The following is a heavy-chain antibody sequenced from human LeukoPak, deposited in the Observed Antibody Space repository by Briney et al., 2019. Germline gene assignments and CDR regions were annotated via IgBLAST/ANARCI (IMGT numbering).Heavy chain of an antibody. D-gene: IGHD2-8*01. J-gene: IGHJ4*02. V-gene: IGHV4-4*07. CDR2: VYTSGIT. Sequence: SETLSLTCTVSGGFINSYYWSWIPQPAGKGLEWIGRVYTSGITNYNPSLKSRITMSVDTSKNQFSLKLTSVTAADTAVYYCARDGGLGTIDYWGQGTLVTVSS. CDR3: ARDGGLGTIDY. CDR1: GGFINSYY.